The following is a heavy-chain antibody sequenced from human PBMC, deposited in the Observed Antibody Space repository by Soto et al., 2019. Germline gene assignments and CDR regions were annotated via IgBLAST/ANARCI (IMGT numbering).Heavy chain of an antibody. J-gene: IGHJ4*02. CDR3: AKQGDLRPEKNPGFDY. Sequence: GGSLRLSCAASGFTFSSYAMSWVRQAPGKGLEWVSAISGSGGSTYYADSVKGRFTISRDNSKNTLYLQMNSLRAEDTAVYYCAKQGDLRPEKNPGFDYWGQGTLVTVSS. V-gene: IGHV3-23*01. CDR1: GFTFSSYA. CDR2: ISGSGGST. D-gene: IGHD2-21*02.